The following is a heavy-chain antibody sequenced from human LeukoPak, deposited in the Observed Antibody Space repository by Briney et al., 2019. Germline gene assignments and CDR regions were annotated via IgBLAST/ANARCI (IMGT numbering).Heavy chain of an antibody. CDR3: AKDNGWQTQLGGYYYYYGMDG. V-gene: IGHV3-30*18. J-gene: IGHJ6*02. CDR2: ISYDGSDK. Sequence: PGGSLRLSCAASGFTFSSYDMYWVRQAPGKGLEWVAIISYDGSDKYYADSVKGRFTISRDNSKNTLFLQKDSLRPEDTAVYYCAKDNGWQTQLGGYYYYYGMDGGGQGTRSPSP. D-gene: IGHD6-6*01. CDR1: GFTFSSYD.